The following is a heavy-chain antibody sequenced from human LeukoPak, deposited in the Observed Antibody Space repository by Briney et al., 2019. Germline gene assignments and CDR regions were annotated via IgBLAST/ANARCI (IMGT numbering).Heavy chain of an antibody. J-gene: IGHJ4*02. V-gene: IGHV4-61*02. CDR2: IYTSGST. D-gene: IGHD2-2*01. CDR3: ARERYCSSTSCFNIELPFDY. CDR1: GGSISSGSYY. Sequence: SSQTLSLTCTVSGGSISSGSYYWSWIRQPAGKGLEWIGRIYTSGSTNYNPSLKSRVTISVDTSKNQFSLKLSSVTAADTAVYYCARERYCSSTSCFNIELPFDYWGQGTLVTVSS.